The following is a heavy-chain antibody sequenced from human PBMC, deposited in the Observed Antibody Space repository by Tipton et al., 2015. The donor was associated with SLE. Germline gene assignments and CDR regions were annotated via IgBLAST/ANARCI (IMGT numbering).Heavy chain of an antibody. CDR3: ARGFFFIPTWTQDAFDI. D-gene: IGHD1-1*01. Sequence: TLSLTCAVYGGSLSGYYWSWIRQSPGKGLEWIDDINHVGRTNYNPSLRSRATISIDTSKNQFSLKLASVTAADTAVYYCARGFFFIPTWTQDAFDIWGQGTLVTVSS. V-gene: IGHV4-34*01. CDR2: INHVGRT. J-gene: IGHJ3*02. CDR1: GGSLSGYY.